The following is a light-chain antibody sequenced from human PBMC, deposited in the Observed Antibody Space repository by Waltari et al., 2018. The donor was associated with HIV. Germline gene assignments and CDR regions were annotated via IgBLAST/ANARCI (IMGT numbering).Light chain of an antibody. CDR3: VAWDDTLSALF. J-gene: IGLJ2*01. CDR2: RNN. V-gene: IGLV1-47*01. Sequence: QSVLTQPPAASGTPGQRVTISCSGSRSNIGSNYVYWYQQFPGTAPKLLIYRNNYGPSGVPDRISGSKSGTAAYLAISGLRSEDEADYYCVAWDDTLSALFFGGGTKLTVL. CDR1: RSNIGSNY.